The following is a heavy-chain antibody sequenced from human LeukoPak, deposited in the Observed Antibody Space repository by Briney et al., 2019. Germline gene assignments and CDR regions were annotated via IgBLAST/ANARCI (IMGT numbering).Heavy chain of an antibody. CDR3: ARDCSSTSCLATGFDP. CDR2: INPSGGST. J-gene: IGHJ5*02. V-gene: IGHV1-46*03. Sequence: ASVKVSCKASGYTFTSYYMHWVRQAPGQGLEWMGIINPSGGSTSYAQKFQGRVTMTRDTSTGTVYMELSSLRSEDTAVYYCARDCSSTSCLATGFDPWGQGTLVTVSS. D-gene: IGHD2-2*01. CDR1: GYTFTSYY.